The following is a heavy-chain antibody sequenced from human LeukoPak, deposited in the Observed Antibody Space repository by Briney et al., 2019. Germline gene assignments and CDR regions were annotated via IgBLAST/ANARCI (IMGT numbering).Heavy chain of an antibody. V-gene: IGHV4-4*02. J-gene: IGHJ4*02. Sequence: SETLSLTCAVSGGSISSSNWWSWVRQPPGKGLEWIGEIYHSGSTNYNPSLKSRVTISVDTSKNQFSLKLSSVTAADTAVYYCARQGTMIVVAGKTNPTDYWGQGTLVTVSS. D-gene: IGHD3-22*01. CDR1: GGSISSSNW. CDR2: IYHSGST. CDR3: ARQGTMIVVAGKTNPTDY.